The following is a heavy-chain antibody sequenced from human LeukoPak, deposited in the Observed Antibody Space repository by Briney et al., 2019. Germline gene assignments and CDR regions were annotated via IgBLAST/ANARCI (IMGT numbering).Heavy chain of an antibody. D-gene: IGHD3-16*01. CDR2: ISGSGDST. J-gene: IGHJ4*02. V-gene: IGHV3-23*01. Sequence: GGSLRLSCAASGFTFSSYAMSWVRQAPGKGLEWVSAISGSGDSTYYADSVKGRFTISRDTSKNTLYLQMNSLRAEDTAVYYCAKDRARGGATDFDYWGQGALVTVSS. CDR1: GFTFSSYA. CDR3: AKDRARGGATDFDY.